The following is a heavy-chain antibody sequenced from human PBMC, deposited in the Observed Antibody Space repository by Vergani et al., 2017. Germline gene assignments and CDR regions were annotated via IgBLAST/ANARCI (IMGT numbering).Heavy chain of an antibody. V-gene: IGHV1-46*01. CDR3: ARGGSSGGTWNAFDI. Sequence: QVQLVQSGAEVKKPGASVKVSCKASGYTFTSYYMHWVRQAPGQGLEWMGIINTSGGSTSYAQKFQGRVTMTRDTSTSTVYMELSSLRSEDTAVYYCARGGSSGGTWNAFDIWGQGTMVTVSS. J-gene: IGHJ3*02. CDR1: GYTFTSYY. CDR2: INTSGGST. D-gene: IGHD2-15*01.